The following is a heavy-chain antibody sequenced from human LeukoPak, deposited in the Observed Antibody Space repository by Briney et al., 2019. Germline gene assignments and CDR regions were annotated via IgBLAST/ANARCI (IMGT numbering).Heavy chain of an antibody. CDR1: GGSFSGYY. Sequence: SETLSLTCAVYGGSFSGYYWSWIRQPPGKGLEWIGEIDHSGSTNYNPSLKSRVTISVDTSKNQFSLKLSSVTAADTAVYYCARARGSGSYFLNWFDPWGQGTLVTVSS. V-gene: IGHV4-34*01. CDR3: ARARGSGSYFLNWFDP. D-gene: IGHD3-10*01. CDR2: IDHSGST. J-gene: IGHJ5*02.